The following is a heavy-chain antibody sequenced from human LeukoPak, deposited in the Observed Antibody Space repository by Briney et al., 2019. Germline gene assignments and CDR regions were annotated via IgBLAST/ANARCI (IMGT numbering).Heavy chain of an antibody. CDR3: ARVGTWELQRVFDF. J-gene: IGHJ4*02. Sequence: GGFLRLSCATFGFAFSDYWMTWVRQVPGKGLEWVANINREGNEKYYVDSVKGRFTISRDNAKNSVDLQMDSLRVEDTAVYYCARVGTWELQRVFDFWGQGTLVTVSS. CDR2: INREGNEK. D-gene: IGHD1-26*01. V-gene: IGHV3-7*01. CDR1: GFAFSDYW.